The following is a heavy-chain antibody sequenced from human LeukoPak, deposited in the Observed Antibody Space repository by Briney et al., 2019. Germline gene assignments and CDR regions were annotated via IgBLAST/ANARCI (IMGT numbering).Heavy chain of an antibody. V-gene: IGHV1-2*04. Sequence: ASVKVSCKASGYTFTSYGISWVRQAPGQGLEWMGWINPNSGGTNYAQKFQGWVTMTRDTSISTAYMELSRLRSDDTAVYYCARGRQNSCSGGSCYSSYYFDYWGQGTLVTVSS. CDR1: GYTFTSYG. CDR3: ARGRQNSCSGGSCYSSYYFDY. J-gene: IGHJ4*02. D-gene: IGHD2-15*01. CDR2: INPNSGGT.